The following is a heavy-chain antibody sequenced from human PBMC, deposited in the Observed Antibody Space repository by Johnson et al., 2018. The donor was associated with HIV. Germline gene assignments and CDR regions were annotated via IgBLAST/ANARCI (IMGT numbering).Heavy chain of an antibody. Sequence: LLEPGGGLVQPGRSLRLSCTTSGFTFGEYAMSWFRQAPGKGLEWVSFIRSKAYGGTTEYAASVKGRFIISRADSKSIAYLQMTSLKTEDTGVYYCSRGIAAAGTPVAFDVWGQGTMVIVFS. D-gene: IGHD6-13*01. CDR1: GFTFGEYA. CDR3: SRGIAAAGTPVAFDV. CDR2: IRSKAYGGTT. V-gene: IGHV3-49*03. J-gene: IGHJ3*01.